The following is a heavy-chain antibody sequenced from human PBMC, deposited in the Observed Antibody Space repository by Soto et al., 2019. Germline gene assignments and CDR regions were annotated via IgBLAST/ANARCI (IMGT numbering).Heavy chain of an antibody. CDR2: IYNGGST. J-gene: IGHJ4*02. CDR3: AASGYDRDYEY. D-gene: IGHD5-12*01. Sequence: SEALSLTCTVSGGYMYTSYRSWVGKLPGKRLEWVGYIYNGGSTKYNPSLKSRVTISLDTSKNQFSLKVSSVTAADTAVYFGAASGYDRDYEYWGQGTRVIVAS. CDR1: GGYMYTSY. V-gene: IGHV4-59*13.